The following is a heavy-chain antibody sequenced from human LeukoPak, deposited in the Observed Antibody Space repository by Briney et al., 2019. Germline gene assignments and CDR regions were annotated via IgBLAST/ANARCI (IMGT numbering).Heavy chain of an antibody. J-gene: IGHJ4*02. D-gene: IGHD3-22*01. CDR1: GFTASSNY. V-gene: IGHV3-53*01. CDR3: ARGLYYYDSSGYLYY. CDR2: IHSGGST. Sequence: GGSLRLSCAASGFTASSNYMSWVRQAPGKGLEWVSVIHSGGSTYYADSVKGRFTISRDNSKNTLYLQMNSLRAEDTAVYYCARGLYYYDSSGYLYYWGQGTLVTVSS.